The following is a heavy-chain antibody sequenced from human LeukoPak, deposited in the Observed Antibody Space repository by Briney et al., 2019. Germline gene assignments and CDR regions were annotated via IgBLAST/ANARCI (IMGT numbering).Heavy chain of an antibody. D-gene: IGHD3-22*01. V-gene: IGHV4-59*08. J-gene: IGHJ3*02. CDR1: GGSIGSYY. Sequence: SETLSLTCTVSGGSIGSYYWTWIRQPPGKGLVWIGYMYYSGSTNYNPSLKSRVSLSLDMSKNQFSLNLRSVTAADTALYCCARHFTYYYDTSGYPRDAFDIWGQGTMVTVSS. CDR2: MYYSGST. CDR3: ARHFTYYYDTSGYPRDAFDI.